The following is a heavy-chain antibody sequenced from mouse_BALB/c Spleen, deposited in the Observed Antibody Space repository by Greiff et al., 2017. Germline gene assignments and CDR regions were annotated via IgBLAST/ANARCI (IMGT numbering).Heavy chain of an antibody. V-gene: IGHV2-6-5*01. D-gene: IGHD1-1*01. J-gene: IGHJ4*01. CDR1: GFSLTDYG. CDR2: IWGGGST. Sequence: QVQLKESGPGLVAPSQSLSITCTVSGFSLTDYGVSWIRQPPGKGLEWLGVIWGGGSTYYNSALKSRLSISKDNSKSQVFLKMNSLQTDDTAMYYCAKHRTTVVGNSPYYYAMDYWGQGTSVTVSS. CDR3: AKHRTTVVGNSPYYYAMDY.